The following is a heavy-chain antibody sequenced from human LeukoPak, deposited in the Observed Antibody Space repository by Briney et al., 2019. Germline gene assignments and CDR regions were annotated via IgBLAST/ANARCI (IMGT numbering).Heavy chain of an antibody. D-gene: IGHD2-2*01. CDR3: ARDRGGYCSSTSCYALDY. CDR2: IKQDGSEK. J-gene: IGHJ4*02. CDR1: GFTFSSYW. Sequence: PGGSLRLSCAASGFTFSSYWMSWVRQAPGKGLEWVASIKQDGSEKYYVDSVKGRSTISRDNAKNSLYLQMNSLRAEDTAVYYCARDRGGYCSSTSCYALDYWGQGTLVTVSS. V-gene: IGHV3-7*01.